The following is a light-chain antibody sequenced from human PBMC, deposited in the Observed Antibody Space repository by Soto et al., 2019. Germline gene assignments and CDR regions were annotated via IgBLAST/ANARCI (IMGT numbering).Light chain of an antibody. CDR3: CSYAGSRTFDVI. J-gene: IGLJ2*01. CDR2: EGS. CDR1: SSDVGSYNL. V-gene: IGLV2-23*03. Sequence: QSALTQPASVSGSPGQSITISCTGTSSDVGSYNLVSWYQQHPGKAPKLMIYEGSKRPSGVSNRFSGSKSGNTASLTISGLQAEDVADYYCCSYAGSRTFDVIFGGGTKLTVL.